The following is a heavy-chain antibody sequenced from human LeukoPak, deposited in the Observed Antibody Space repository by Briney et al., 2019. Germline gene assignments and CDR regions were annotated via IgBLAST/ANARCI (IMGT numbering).Heavy chain of an antibody. V-gene: IGHV3-7*01. CDR1: GFTFSSYW. D-gene: IGHD3-22*01. Sequence: GGSLRLSCAASGFTFSSYWMTWVRQAPGKGLEWVANIKQDGSQKFYLDSVKGRFTISRDNAKESLFLQMNSLRAEDTAVYYCARHYDSTAYSLAYWGQGTLVTVSS. CDR2: IKQDGSQK. CDR3: ARHYDSTAYSLAY. J-gene: IGHJ4*02.